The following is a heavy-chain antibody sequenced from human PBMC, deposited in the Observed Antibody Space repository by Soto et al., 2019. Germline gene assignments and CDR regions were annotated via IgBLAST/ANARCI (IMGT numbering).Heavy chain of an antibody. CDR1: GYTVIRSA. CDR3: ARYDYGSGNDYNIDS. J-gene: IGHJ4*02. CDR2: INVANGNT. D-gene: IGHD3-10*01. V-gene: IGHV1-3*01. Sequence: GASVKVSCKASGYTVIRSAMHWVRQAPGQRLEWMGWINVANGNTKYSQKFQGRVTITRDTSATTAYMELSSLTSEDTAVYFCARYDYGSGNDYNIDSWGQGTLVTVSS.